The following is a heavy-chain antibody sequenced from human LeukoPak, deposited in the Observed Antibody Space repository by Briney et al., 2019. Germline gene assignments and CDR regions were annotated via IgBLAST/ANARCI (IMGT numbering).Heavy chain of an antibody. CDR1: GSTFSDYT. Sequence: GGSLRLSCAASGSTFSDYTINWVRQAPGKGLEWVSSISSTSNYIYHADSLKGRVTISRDNAKNSLSLQMNSLRVEDTAVYYCARQKYCGGDCYGLDTLDTWGQGTMVTVSS. D-gene: IGHD2-21*02. CDR2: ISSTSNYI. V-gene: IGHV3-21*01. CDR3: ARQKYCGGDCYGLDTLDT. J-gene: IGHJ3*02.